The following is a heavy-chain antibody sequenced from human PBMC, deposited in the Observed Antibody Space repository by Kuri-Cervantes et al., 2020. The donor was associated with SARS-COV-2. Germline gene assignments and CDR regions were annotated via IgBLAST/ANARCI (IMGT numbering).Heavy chain of an antibody. D-gene: IGHD2-2*01. V-gene: IGHV4-39*01. Sequence: SETLSLTCTVSGGSISSSNSYWGWIRQPPGKGLEWTGIIYDNGNTYYNPSLKSRVPISVDTYKNQFSLKLNSVTAADTAVYYCPRHLAGDYCDSTTCPPFFYYYYMDDWGKGTRVTVSS. CDR3: PRHLAGDYCDSTTCPPFFYYYYMDD. J-gene: IGHJ6*03. CDR2: IYDNGNT. CDR1: GGSISSSNSY.